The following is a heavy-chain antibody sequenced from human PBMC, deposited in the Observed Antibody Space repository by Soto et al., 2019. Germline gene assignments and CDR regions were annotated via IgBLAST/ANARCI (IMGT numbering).Heavy chain of an antibody. CDR2: MSGDGRT. Sequence: PGGSLRLSCVGSGFTFSYSVMAWVRQAPGKGLEWLSVMSGDGRTRYAFSVTGRFTISRDNSKNTLYLQMRSLRAEDAAAYYCVKWHTSNFDSLPFTGFDFWGQGTQVTVSS. CDR1: GFTFSYSV. V-gene: IGHV3-23*01. D-gene: IGHD3-22*01. CDR3: VKWHTSNFDSLPFTGFDF. J-gene: IGHJ4*02.